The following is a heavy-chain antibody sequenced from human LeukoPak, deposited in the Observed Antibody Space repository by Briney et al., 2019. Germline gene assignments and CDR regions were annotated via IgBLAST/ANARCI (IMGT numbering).Heavy chain of an antibody. J-gene: IGHJ4*02. CDR2: ISAYNGNT. V-gene: IGHV1-18*01. CDR1: GYTFTSYG. D-gene: IGHD3-22*01. Sequence: ASVKVSCKASGYTFTSYGISWVRQAPGQGLEWMGWISAYNGNTNYAQKLQGRVTITAAESTSTAYMELSSLTSEDTAVYYCARDGFDFSGYPATSSLNYWGQGTLVTVSS. CDR3: ARDGFDFSGYPATSSLNY.